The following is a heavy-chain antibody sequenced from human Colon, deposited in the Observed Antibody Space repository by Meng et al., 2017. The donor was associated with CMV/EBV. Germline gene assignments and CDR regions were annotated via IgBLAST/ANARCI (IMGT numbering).Heavy chain of an antibody. CDR2: ISYDGSKQ. CDR3: VKDIAYGILIPTGEAFDL. Sequence: GESLKISCVASGFTFASYPMNWVRQAPGKGLEWVAFISYDGSKQKYADSVTGRFTISRDNAKNSLYLQMSSLTPGDSALYYCVKDIAYGILIPTGEAFDLWGLGTMVTVSS. J-gene: IGHJ3*01. D-gene: IGHD2-21*01. CDR1: GFTFASYP. V-gene: IGHV3-30*18.